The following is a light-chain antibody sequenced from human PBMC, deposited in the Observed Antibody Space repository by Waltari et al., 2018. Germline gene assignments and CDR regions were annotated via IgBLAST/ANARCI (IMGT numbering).Light chain of an antibody. CDR2: DAS. CDR1: QSVSSY. CDR3: QQRSNWPPVYT. J-gene: IGKJ2*01. V-gene: IGKV3-11*01. Sequence: EIVLIQSPATLSLSPGERATLSCRASQSVSSYLAWYQQKPGQAPRLLIYDASNRATGIPARFSGSGSGTDFTLTISSLEPEDFAVYYCQQRSNWPPVYTFGQGTKLEIK.